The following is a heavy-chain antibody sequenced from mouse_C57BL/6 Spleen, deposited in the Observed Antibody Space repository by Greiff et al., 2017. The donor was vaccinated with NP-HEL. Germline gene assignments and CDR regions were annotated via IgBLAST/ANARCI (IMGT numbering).Heavy chain of an antibody. CDR1: GFNIKNTY. CDR2: IDPANGNT. V-gene: IGHV14-3*01. CDR3: ARGGYYGSRSYYFDY. J-gene: IGHJ2*01. D-gene: IGHD1-1*01. Sequence: VQLQQSVAELVRPGASVKLSCTASGFNIKNTYMHWVQQRPEQGLEWMGRIDPANGNTKSAPKFQGKATITADTTANTAYLQLSSLTSEDTAIFYCARGGYYGSRSYYFDYWGHGTTLSVSS.